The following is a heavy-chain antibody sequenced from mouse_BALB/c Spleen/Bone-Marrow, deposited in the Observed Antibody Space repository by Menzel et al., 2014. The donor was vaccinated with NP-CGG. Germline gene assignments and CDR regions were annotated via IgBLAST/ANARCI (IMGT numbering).Heavy chain of an antibody. V-gene: IGHV5-6-4*01. Sequence: EVQRVESGGGLVKPGGSLKLSCAASGSTFSSYTMSWVRQTPEKRLEWVATISSGGSYTYYPDSVKGRFTISRDNAKNTLYLQMSSLKSEDTAMYYCTRDGKGNYDYAMDYWGQGTSVTVSS. J-gene: IGHJ4*01. CDR3: TRDGKGNYDYAMDY. CDR2: ISSGGSYT. D-gene: IGHD2-1*01. CDR1: GSTFSSYT.